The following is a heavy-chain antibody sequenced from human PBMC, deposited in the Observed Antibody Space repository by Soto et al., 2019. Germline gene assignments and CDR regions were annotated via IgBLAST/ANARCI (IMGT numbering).Heavy chain of an antibody. CDR1: GGSISSSSYY. D-gene: IGHD3-10*01. J-gene: IGHJ6*02. V-gene: IGHV4-39*01. CDR3: ARLYGSGSYQFYGMDV. Sequence: SETLSLTCTVSGGSISSSSYYWVWIRHPPGKGLEWIGSIYYSGITYYNPSLKSRVTMSVDTSKNQFSLRLSSVTAADTAMYYCARLYGSGSYQFYGMDVWGQGTTVTVSS. CDR2: IYYSGIT.